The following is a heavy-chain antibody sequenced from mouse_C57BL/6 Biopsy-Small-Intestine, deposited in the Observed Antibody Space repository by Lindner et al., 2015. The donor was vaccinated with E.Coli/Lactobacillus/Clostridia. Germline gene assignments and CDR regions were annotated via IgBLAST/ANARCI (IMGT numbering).Heavy chain of an antibody. D-gene: IGHD4-1*01. CDR2: ISPGSGET. V-gene: IGHV1-54*01. J-gene: IGHJ2*01. Sequence: VQLQESGAELVRPGTSVKVSCKASGYAFTNYLIEWVNQRPGQGLEWIGVISPGSGETNYSEKFKGKATLSADKSSTTAYMQLSSLTSEDSAVYFCARRELVFDYWGQGTTLTVSS. CDR3: ARRELVFDY. CDR1: GYAFTNYL.